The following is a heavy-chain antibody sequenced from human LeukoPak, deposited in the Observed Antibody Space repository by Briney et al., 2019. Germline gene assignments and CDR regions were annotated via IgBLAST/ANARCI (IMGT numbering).Heavy chain of an antibody. CDR1: SGSMSSYY. J-gene: IGHJ6*03. CDR2: IYASGSP. D-gene: IGHD1-1*01. CDR3: ARTSGTTRYYCNYMDV. V-gene: IGHV4-4*07. Sequence: SETLSLTCTVSSGSMSSYYWSWIRQPAGKGLEWIWRIYASGSPNYNPSLKSRVTMSVDTSKNQFSLKLNSVTAADTAVYYCARTSGTTRYYCNYMDVWGKGTTVTVSS.